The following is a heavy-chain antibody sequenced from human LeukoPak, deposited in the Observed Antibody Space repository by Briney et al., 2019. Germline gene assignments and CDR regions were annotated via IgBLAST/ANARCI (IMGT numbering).Heavy chain of an antibody. Sequence: GGSLRLSCAASGFTVSSNYMSWVRQAPGKGLEWVSVIYSGGSTYYADSVKGRFTISRDNSKNTLYLQMNSLRAEDTAVYYCARSFHPLNCSSTSCSAGINYYYGMDVWGQGTTVTVSS. CDR3: ARSFHPLNCSSTSCSAGINYYYGMDV. V-gene: IGHV3-53*01. CDR2: IYSGGST. J-gene: IGHJ6*02. D-gene: IGHD2-2*01. CDR1: GFTVSSNY.